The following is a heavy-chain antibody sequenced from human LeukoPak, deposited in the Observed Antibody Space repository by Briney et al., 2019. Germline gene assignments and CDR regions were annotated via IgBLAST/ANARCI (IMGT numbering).Heavy chain of an antibody. J-gene: IGHJ4*02. V-gene: IGHV1-2*02. CDR1: GYTFTGYY. Sequence: ASVKVSCKASGYTFTGYYTHWVRQAPGQGLEWMGWINPHSGGTNYAQQFQGRLTMTRDTSISTAYMELSRLRSDDTAVYYCARVKTMIIVVSLFDYWGQGTLVTVSS. D-gene: IGHD3-22*01. CDR2: INPHSGGT. CDR3: ARVKTMIIVVSLFDY.